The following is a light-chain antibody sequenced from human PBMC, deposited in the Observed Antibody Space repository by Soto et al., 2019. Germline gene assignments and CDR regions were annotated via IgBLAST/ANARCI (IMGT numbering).Light chain of an antibody. CDR1: RSDVGGYNY. CDR3: SSYTTQSTVV. J-gene: IGLJ3*02. V-gene: IGLV2-14*01. CDR2: DVS. Sequence: QSALTQPASVSGSPGQSTAISCTGTRSDVGGYNYVSWYQQPPGKAPKLIIYDVSDRPSGVSTRFSGSKSGNTASLTISGLQADDEADYYCSSYTTQSTVVFGGGIKVTV.